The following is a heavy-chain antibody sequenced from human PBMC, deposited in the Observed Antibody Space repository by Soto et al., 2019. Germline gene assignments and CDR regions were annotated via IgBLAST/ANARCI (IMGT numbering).Heavy chain of an antibody. CDR2: ISGSGGST. CDR3: AKEDIVVVPAACFDY. CDR1: GFTFSGYA. V-gene: IGHV3-23*01. J-gene: IGHJ4*02. Sequence: GGSLRLSCAASGFTFSGYAMSWVRKAPGKGLEWVSAISGSGGSTYYADSVKGRFTISRDNSKNTLYLQMNSLRAEDTAVYYCAKEDIVVVPAACFDYWGQGTLVTVSS. D-gene: IGHD2-2*01.